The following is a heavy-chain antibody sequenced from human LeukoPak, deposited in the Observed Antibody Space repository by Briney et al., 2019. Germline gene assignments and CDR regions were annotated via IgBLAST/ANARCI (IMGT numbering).Heavy chain of an antibody. Sequence: PGGSLRLSCAASGFTFSSYGMYWVRQAPGKGLEWEAVISKDEANKYYDDSVKGRFTIFRDDSKNPLFLQMNSLRPEATAMYNCAKYQGYDSDYMAVWGQGALVTVSS. CDR1: GFTFSSYG. CDR2: ISKDEANK. CDR3: AKYQGYDSDYMAV. V-gene: IGHV3-30*18. D-gene: IGHD3-22*01. J-gene: IGHJ4*02.